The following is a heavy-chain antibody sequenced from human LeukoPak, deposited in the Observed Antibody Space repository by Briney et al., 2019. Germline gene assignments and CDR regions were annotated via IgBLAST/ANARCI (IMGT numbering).Heavy chain of an antibody. CDR1: GFTFSSYG. D-gene: IGHD4-23*01. V-gene: IGHV3-30*02. J-gene: IGHJ4*02. CDR3: AKCVRHGGNSLDY. CDR2: IRYDGSNK. Sequence: GGSLRLSCAASGFTFSSYGMHWVRQAPGKGLEWVAFIRYDGSNKYYADPVKGRFTISRDNSKNTLYLQMNSLRAEDTAVYYCAKCVRHGGNSLDYWGQGTLVTVSS.